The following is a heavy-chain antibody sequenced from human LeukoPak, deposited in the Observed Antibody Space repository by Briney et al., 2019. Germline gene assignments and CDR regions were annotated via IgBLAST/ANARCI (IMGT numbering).Heavy chain of an antibody. CDR3: ARARIVGATHYFDY. V-gene: IGHV1-8*01. CDR1: GYTFTSYD. J-gene: IGHJ4*02. D-gene: IGHD1-26*01. CDR2: MNPNSGNT. Sequence: GASVKVSCKASGYTFTSYDINWVRQATGQGLEWMGWMNPNSGNTGYAQKFQGRVTMTRNTSISTAYMELSSLRSEDTAVYYCARARIVGATHYFDYWGQGTLVTVSS.